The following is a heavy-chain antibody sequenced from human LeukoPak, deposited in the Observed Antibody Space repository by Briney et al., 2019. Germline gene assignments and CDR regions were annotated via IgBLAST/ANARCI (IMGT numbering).Heavy chain of an antibody. J-gene: IGHJ4*02. CDR3: TADTATTIQGFDY. CDR1: GFSFGNAW. V-gene: IGHV3-15*01. CDR2: IKSNLDGGTI. Sequence: GGSLRLSCADSGFSFGNAWMSWVRQAPGKGLEWVGRIKSNLDGGTIEYAAPVKGRFTISRDDSKNTLCLQMNCLKTEDTAVYYCTADTATTIQGFDYWGQGTLVTVSS. D-gene: IGHD5-12*01.